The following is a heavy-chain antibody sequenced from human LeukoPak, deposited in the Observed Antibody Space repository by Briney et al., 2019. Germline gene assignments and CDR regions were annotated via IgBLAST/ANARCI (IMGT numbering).Heavy chain of an antibody. CDR3: TKGNIGYYSNY. CDR1: GFTFSSYA. Sequence: PGGSLRLSCAASGFTFSSYAMSWVRQAPGKGLEWVSSITDSGGITYYADSVKGRFTISRDNSKNMLYLQMNSLRAEDTAVYYCTKGNIGYYSNYWGQGTLVTVSS. V-gene: IGHV3-23*01. CDR2: ITDSGGIT. D-gene: IGHD2/OR15-2a*01. J-gene: IGHJ4*02.